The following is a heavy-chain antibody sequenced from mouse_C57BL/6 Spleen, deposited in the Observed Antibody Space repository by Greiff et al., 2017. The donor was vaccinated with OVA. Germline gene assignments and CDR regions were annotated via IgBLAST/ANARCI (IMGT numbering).Heavy chain of an antibody. CDR1: GYTFTSYW. V-gene: IGHV1-59*01. D-gene: IGHD2-5*01. J-gene: IGHJ4*01. Sequence: VQLQQPGAELVRPGTSVKLSCKASGYTFTSYWMHWVKQRPGQGLEWIGVIDPSDSYTNYNQKFKGKATLTVDTSSSTAYMQLSSLTSEDSAVYYCARRSNYGAMDYWGQGTSVTVSS. CDR3: ARRSNYGAMDY. CDR2: IDPSDSYT.